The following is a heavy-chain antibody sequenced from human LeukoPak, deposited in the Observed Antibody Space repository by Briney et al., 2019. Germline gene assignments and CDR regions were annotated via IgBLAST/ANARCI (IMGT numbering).Heavy chain of an antibody. D-gene: IGHD3-10*01. CDR1: GGSFSGYY. Sequence: SETLSLTCAVYGGSFSGYYWSWIRQPPGKGLEWIGEINHSGSTNYNPSLKSRVTISVDTSKNQFSPKLSSVTAADTAVYYCARGRLVLLWFGELSSGAFDIWGQGTMVTVSS. V-gene: IGHV4-34*01. CDR3: ARGRLVLLWFGELSSGAFDI. J-gene: IGHJ3*02. CDR2: INHSGST.